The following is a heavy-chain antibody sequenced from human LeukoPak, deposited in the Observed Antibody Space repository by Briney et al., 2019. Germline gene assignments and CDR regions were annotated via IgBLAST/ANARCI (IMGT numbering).Heavy chain of an antibody. J-gene: IGHJ4*02. Sequence: PSQTLSLTCTVSGGSISSGSYYWSWIRQPAGKGLEWIGRIYTSGSTNYNPSLKSRVTISVDTSKNQFSLKLSSVTAADTAVYYCASSTIFGVVPFDYWGQGTLVTVSS. CDR1: GGSISSGSYY. CDR2: IYTSGST. D-gene: IGHD3-3*01. V-gene: IGHV4-61*02. CDR3: ASSTIFGVVPFDY.